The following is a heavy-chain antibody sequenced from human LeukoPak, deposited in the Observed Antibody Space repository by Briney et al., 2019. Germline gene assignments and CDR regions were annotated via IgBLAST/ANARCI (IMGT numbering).Heavy chain of an antibody. Sequence: SETLSLTCAVDGGSFSGYYWSWIRQPPGRGLEWIGEINHSGSTNYNPSLKSRVTISVDTSKNQFSLKLSSVTAADTAVYYCARDAGVAGLDYWGQGTLVTVSS. CDR2: INHSGST. J-gene: IGHJ4*02. CDR1: GGSFSGYY. CDR3: ARDAGVAGLDY. V-gene: IGHV4-34*01. D-gene: IGHD6-19*01.